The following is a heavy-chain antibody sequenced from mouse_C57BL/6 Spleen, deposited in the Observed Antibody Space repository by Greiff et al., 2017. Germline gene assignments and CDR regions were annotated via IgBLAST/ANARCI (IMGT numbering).Heavy chain of an antibody. CDR1: GYTFTSYW. V-gene: IGHV1-69*01. J-gene: IGHJ4*01. CDR3: ARSQPVAAMDY. Sequence: QVQLQQPGAELVMPGASVKLSCKASGYTFTSYWMHWVKQRPGQGLEWIGEIDPSDSDTNYNQKFKGKATLTVDKSSSTAYMQLSSLTSEDSAVYYCARSQPVAAMDYWGQGTSVTVSS. D-gene: IGHD1-1*01. CDR2: IDPSDSDT.